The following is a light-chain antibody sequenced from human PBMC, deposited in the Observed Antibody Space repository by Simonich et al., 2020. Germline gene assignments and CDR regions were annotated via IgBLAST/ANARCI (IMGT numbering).Light chain of an antibody. Sequence: QSALTQPASVSGSPGQSITISCTGTSSDVGGYNYVSWYQQHPGKAPKLMIYDVNKRPTEVSNRFSGSKSGNTASLTISGLQAEDEADYYCSSYTSRSTWVFGVGTKLTVL. CDR3: SSYTSRSTWV. CDR1: SSDVGGYNY. J-gene: IGLJ3*02. V-gene: IGLV2-14*01. CDR2: DVN.